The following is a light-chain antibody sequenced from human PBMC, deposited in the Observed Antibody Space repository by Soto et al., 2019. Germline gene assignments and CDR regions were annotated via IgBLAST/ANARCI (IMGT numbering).Light chain of an antibody. CDR3: SSLTSSSTYV. J-gene: IGLJ1*01. Sequence: QSALTQPASVSGSPGQSITISCTGTSSDVGGYNYVSWYQQHPGKASKLMIYHVSNRPSGVSNRFSGSKSGNTASLTISGLQAEDETDYYCSSLTSSSTYVFGTGTKVTVL. CDR1: SSDVGGYNY. CDR2: HVS. V-gene: IGLV2-14*01.